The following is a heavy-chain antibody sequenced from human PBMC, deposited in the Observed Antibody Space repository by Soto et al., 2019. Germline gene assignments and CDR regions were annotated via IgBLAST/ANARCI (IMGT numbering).Heavy chain of an antibody. Sequence: SETLSLTCSLYSGSFSGYYWSWIRQPPGKGLEWIGEISQSGNTNYSPSLKSRVSISIDTSKKQFSLNLASVSAADTAVYYCARAPKVSGSSQTRPDFWGQGTLVTVSS. D-gene: IGHD6-6*01. CDR3: ARAPKVSGSSQTRPDF. CDR1: SGSFSGYY. V-gene: IGHV4-34*01. J-gene: IGHJ4*02. CDR2: ISQSGNT.